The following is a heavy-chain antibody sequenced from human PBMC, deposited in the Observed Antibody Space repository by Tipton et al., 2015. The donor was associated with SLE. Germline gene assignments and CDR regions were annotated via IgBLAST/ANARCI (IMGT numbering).Heavy chain of an antibody. J-gene: IGHJ4*02. CDR2: ISAYNGNT. CDR3: ARAGLITIFGVVIPGHFDY. Sequence: QSGAEVKKPGASVKVSCKASGYTFTSYDISWVRQAPGQGLEWMGWISAYNGNTNYAQKLQGRVTMTTDTSTSTAYMELRSLRSDDTAVYYCARAGLITIFGVVIPGHFDYWGQGTLVTVSS. CDR1: GYTFTSYD. D-gene: IGHD3-3*01. V-gene: IGHV1-18*01.